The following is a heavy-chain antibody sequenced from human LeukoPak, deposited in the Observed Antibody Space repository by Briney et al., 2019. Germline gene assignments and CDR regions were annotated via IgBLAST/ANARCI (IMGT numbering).Heavy chain of an antibody. Sequence: GESLQISCKGSGYSFTSYWIGWVRQLPGKGLEWMGIIYPGDSDTRYSPSFQGQVTISADKSINTAYLQWSSLKASDTAMYYCARHRVVGWREDNYYGMDVWGQGATVTVSS. D-gene: IGHD5-24*01. CDR2: IYPGDSDT. CDR1: GYSFTSYW. J-gene: IGHJ6*02. V-gene: IGHV5-51*01. CDR3: ARHRVVGWREDNYYGMDV.